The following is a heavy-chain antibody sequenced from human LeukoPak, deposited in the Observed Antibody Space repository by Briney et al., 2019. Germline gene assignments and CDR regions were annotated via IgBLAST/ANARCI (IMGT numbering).Heavy chain of an antibody. D-gene: IGHD1-26*01. CDR3: ARLGSYHDF. CDR1: GDSIGSHY. CDR2: IFYVGST. J-gene: IGHJ4*02. V-gene: IGHV4-59*08. Sequence: SETLSLTCTVSGDSIGSHYWSWIRQPPGKGLEWIGYIFYVGSTNYNPSLKSRVTISVDTSKNQFSLKLNSVTAADTAVYFCARLGSYHDFWGQGALVTVSS.